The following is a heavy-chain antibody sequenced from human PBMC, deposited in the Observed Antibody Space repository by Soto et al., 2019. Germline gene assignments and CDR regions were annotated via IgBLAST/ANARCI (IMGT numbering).Heavy chain of an antibody. D-gene: IGHD6-19*01. CDR1: GYTFTNYG. V-gene: IGHV1-18*01. J-gene: IGHJ4*02. CDR2: ISAYSGHT. CDR3: ARRPHLADNVELDY. Sequence: QVQLVQSGAEVKKPGASVTVSCKASGYTFTNYGINWVRQAPGQGLEWMGWISAYSGHTNYAQKLQDRVTMTPDTSTSTAYMELRSLRSDDTAVYYCARRPHLADNVELDYWGQGTLVTVSS.